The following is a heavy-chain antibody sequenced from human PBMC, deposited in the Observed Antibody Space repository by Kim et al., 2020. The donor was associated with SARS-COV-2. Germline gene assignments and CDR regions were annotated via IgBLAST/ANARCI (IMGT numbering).Heavy chain of an antibody. Sequence: GGSLRLSCAASGFTFSDYYMSWIRQAPGKGLEWVSYISSSGSTIYYADSVKGRFTISRDNAKNSLYLQMNSLRAEDTAVYYCARDSLSWGPSRYNWFDPWGQGTLVTVSS. CDR3: ARDSLSWGPSRYNWFDP. CDR2: ISSSGSTI. V-gene: IGHV3-11*01. D-gene: IGHD7-27*01. J-gene: IGHJ5*02. CDR1: GFTFSDYY.